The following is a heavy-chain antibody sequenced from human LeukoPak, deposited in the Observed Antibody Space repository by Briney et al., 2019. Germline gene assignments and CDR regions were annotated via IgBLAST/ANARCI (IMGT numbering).Heavy chain of an antibody. Sequence: GGSLRLSCAASGFTFSSYGMNWVRQAPGKGLEWVSSISSSSSYIYYADSVKGRFTISRDNAKSSLYLQMNSLRAEDTAVYYCARDQSTNYGDVVGFDYWGQGTLVTVSS. CDR1: GFTFSSYG. CDR3: ARDQSTNYGDVVGFDY. CDR2: ISSSSSYI. J-gene: IGHJ4*02. V-gene: IGHV3-21*01. D-gene: IGHD4-17*01.